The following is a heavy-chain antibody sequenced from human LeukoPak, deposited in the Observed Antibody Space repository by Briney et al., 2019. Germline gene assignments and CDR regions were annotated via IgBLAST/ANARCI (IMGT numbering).Heavy chain of an antibody. Sequence: GRSLRLSCAASGFTFDDYAMHWVRQGPGKGLEWVSGISWNSGRIGYADSVKGLFIISRDNAKNSLYLQMNSLRAEDTAVYYCAKAYTYYYGSGSYYGHYYGMDVWGQGTTVTVSS. CDR2: ISWNSGRI. D-gene: IGHD3-10*01. CDR1: GFTFDDYA. V-gene: IGHV3-9*01. J-gene: IGHJ6*02. CDR3: AKAYTYYYGSGSYYGHYYGMDV.